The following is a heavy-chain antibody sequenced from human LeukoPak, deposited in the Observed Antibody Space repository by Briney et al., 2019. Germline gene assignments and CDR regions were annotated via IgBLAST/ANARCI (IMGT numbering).Heavy chain of an antibody. CDR2: VYYTGST. CDR1: GASITNSLYY. J-gene: IGHJ4*02. V-gene: IGHV4-39*01. Sequence: SETLSLTCTVSGASITNSLYYWGWIRQPPGKGLEWIATVYYTGSTYYNPSLKRRVTISIDTSKSHFSLKLSSVTAADMAVYYCARQDFGSGILPGYWGQGTLVTVSS. CDR3: ARQDFGSGILPGY. D-gene: IGHD3-10*01.